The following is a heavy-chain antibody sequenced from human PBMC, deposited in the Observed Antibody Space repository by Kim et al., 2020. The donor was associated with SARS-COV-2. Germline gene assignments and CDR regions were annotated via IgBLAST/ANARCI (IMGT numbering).Heavy chain of an antibody. D-gene: IGHD3-10*01. V-gene: IGHV3-23*01. CDR2: ISGSGGST. J-gene: IGHJ6*02. CDR1: GFTFSSYA. Sequence: GGSLRLSCAASGFTFSSYAMSWVRQAPGKGLEWVSAISGSGGSTYYADSVKGRFTISRDNSKNTLYLQMNSLRAEDTAVYYCAKDLSPVGITMVRGGIMAWRGNYGMDVWGQGTTVTVSS. CDR3: AKDLSPVGITMVRGGIMAWRGNYGMDV.